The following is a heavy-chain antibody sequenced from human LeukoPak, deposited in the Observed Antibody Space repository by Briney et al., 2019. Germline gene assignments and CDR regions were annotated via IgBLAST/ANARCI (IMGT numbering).Heavy chain of an antibody. Sequence: SETLSLTCTVSGGSISSSSYYWGWIRQPPGKGLEWIGSIYYSGSTNYNPFLKSRVTISVDTSKNQFSLKLSSVTAADTAVYYCARHAEMATIRYFDYWGQGTLVTVSS. CDR3: ARHAEMATIRYFDY. D-gene: IGHD5-24*01. CDR1: GGSISSSSYY. J-gene: IGHJ4*02. CDR2: IYYSGST. V-gene: IGHV4-39*01.